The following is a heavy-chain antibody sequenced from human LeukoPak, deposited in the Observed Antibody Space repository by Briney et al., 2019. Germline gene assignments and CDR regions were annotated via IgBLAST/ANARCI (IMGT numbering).Heavy chain of an antibody. D-gene: IGHD5-12*01. J-gene: IGHJ5*02. V-gene: IGHV4-59*01. CDR1: GVSFSSFY. CDR3: ARGYRGGFDP. CDR2: IYHRGST. Sequence: KPSETLSLTCTVSGVSFSSFYWSWIRQPPGKELEWIGYIYHRGSTKYNPPLKSRVTMSVDASRNQFSLKLNFVTAADTAVYYCARGYRGGFDPWGQGTLVTVSS.